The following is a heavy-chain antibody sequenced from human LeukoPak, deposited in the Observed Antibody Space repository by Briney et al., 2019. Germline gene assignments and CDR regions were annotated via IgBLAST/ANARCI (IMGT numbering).Heavy chain of an antibody. Sequence: SETLSLTCGVSGGSISSTNWWSWVRQPPGKGLEWLGYIYYSGSTNYNPSLRSRITISVDTSKNEFSLKLSSVTAADTAVYYCARWGEAAAGIYYWGQGTLVTVSS. D-gene: IGHD6-13*01. CDR1: GGSISSTNW. J-gene: IGHJ4*02. CDR2: IYYSGST. CDR3: ARWGEAAAGIYY. V-gene: IGHV4-4*02.